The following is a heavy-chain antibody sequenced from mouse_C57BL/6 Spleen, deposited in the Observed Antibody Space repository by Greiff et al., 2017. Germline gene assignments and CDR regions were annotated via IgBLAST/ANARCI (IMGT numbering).Heavy chain of an antibody. D-gene: IGHD2-4*01. J-gene: IGHJ4*01. V-gene: IGHV1-64*01. CDR2: IHPNSGST. CDR3: APIYYDYDYAMDY. CDR1: GYTFTSYW. Sequence: VKLQQPGAELVKPGASVKLSCKASGYTFTSYWMHWVKQRPGQGLEWIGMIHPNSGSTNYNEKFKSKATLTVDKSSSTAYMQLSSLTSEDSAVYYCAPIYYDYDYAMDYWGQGTSVTVSS.